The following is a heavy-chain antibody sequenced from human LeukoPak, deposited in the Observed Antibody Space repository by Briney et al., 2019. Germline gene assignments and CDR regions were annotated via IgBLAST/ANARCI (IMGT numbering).Heavy chain of an antibody. CDR3: ASGMVVVAATFDY. CDR1: GGPFSSYA. J-gene: IGHJ4*02. Sequence: ASVKVSCKAAGGPFSSYAISWVRQAPGQGLEWMGGIIPIFGTANYAQKFQGRVTITADKSTSTAYMELSSLRSEDTAVYYCASGMVVVAATFDYWGQGTLVTVSS. V-gene: IGHV1-69*06. D-gene: IGHD2-15*01. CDR2: IIPIFGTA.